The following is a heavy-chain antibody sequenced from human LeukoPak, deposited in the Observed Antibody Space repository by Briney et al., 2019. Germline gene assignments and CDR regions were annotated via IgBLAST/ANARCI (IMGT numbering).Heavy chain of an antibody. CDR1: GFTVSSNY. J-gene: IGHJ4*02. CDR3: AKDAALYPFFFDY. V-gene: IGHV3-53*01. D-gene: IGHD2-15*01. CDR2: IYSEGST. Sequence: GGSLRLSCAASGFTVSSNYMSWVRQAPGKGLEWVSIIYSEGSTYYADSSKGRFIMSRDNSKNTLYLQMNSLRAEDTAVYYCAKDAALYPFFFDYWGQGTLVTVSS.